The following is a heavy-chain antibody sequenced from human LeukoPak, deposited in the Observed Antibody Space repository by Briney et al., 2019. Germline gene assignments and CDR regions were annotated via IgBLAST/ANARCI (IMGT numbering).Heavy chain of an antibody. CDR1: GFTFSNAW. J-gene: IGHJ4*02. CDR3: TTYLFDSSGYVLSDY. V-gene: IGHV3-15*01. D-gene: IGHD3-22*01. Sequence: GGSLRLSCAASGFTFSNAWMSWVRQAPGKGLEWVGRIKSKTDGGTTDYAAPVKGSFTVSRNDSNNTLYLQMHSLKPEDTAVSYCTTYLFDSSGYVLSDYWGQGTLVTVSS. CDR2: IKSKTDGGTT.